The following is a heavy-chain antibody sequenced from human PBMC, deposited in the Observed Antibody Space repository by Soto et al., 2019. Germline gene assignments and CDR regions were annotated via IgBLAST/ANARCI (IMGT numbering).Heavy chain of an antibody. CDR3: ARQTRGFGLYFDY. V-gene: IGHV4-39*01. Sequence: SETLSLTCSVSGGSVSSSGYYWGWVRQPPGKGLEWIGAIYYSGSTYYNPSLESRVTISIDASKNQFSLKQKSVTAADTAVYYCARQTRGFGLYFDYWGQGTLVTVSS. CDR2: IYYSGST. D-gene: IGHD3-10*01. J-gene: IGHJ4*02. CDR1: GGSVSSSGYY.